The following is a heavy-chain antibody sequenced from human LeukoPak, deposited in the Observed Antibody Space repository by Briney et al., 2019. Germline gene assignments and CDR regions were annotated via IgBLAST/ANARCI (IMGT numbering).Heavy chain of an antibody. J-gene: IGHJ4*02. V-gene: IGHV3-64*01. CDR2: ISSNGGST. CDR1: GFTFRSYA. Sequence: GGALGFSCAAPGFTFRSYALHWVRPAPGKGLEYVSAISSNGGSTYYANSVKGRFTISRDNSKNTLYLQMGSLRAEDMAVYYCARGSLTFDYWGQGTLVTVSS. CDR3: ARGSLTFDY. D-gene: IGHD4/OR15-4a*01.